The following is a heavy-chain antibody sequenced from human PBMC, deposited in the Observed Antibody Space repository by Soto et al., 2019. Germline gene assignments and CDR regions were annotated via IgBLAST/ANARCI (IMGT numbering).Heavy chain of an antibody. CDR3: ARDEMVVATGSRTWHYYYGMDV. D-gene: IGHD2-15*01. Sequence: QVQLVQSGAEVKKPGSSVKVSCKSSGGTFSTYAISWVRQAPGQGLEWMGGIIPIFGTANYAQKFQGRVTITADESTTTAYMEVISLRYEDTAVYYCARDEMVVATGSRTWHYYYGMDVWGQGTTVTVSS. J-gene: IGHJ6*02. V-gene: IGHV1-69*12. CDR1: GGTFSTYA. CDR2: IIPIFGTA.